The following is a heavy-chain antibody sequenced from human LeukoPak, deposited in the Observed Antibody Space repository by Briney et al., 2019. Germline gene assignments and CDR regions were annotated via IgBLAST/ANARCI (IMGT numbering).Heavy chain of an antibody. CDR3: ARADNWEGAKGD. CDR1: GGTFSSYA. J-gene: IGHJ3*01. V-gene: IGHV1-69*06. D-gene: IGHD3-16*01. CDR2: IIPIFGTA. Sequence: ASVKVSCKASGGTFSSYAISWVRQAPGQGLEWMGGIIPIFGTANYAQKFQGRVTITADKSTSTAYMELSSLRSEDTAVYYCARADNWEGAKGDWGQGTMVTVSS.